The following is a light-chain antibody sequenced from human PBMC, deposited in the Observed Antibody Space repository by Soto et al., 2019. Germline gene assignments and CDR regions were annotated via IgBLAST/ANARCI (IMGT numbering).Light chain of an antibody. Sequence: EIVLTQSPATLSLSPGERATLSCRASQSLSSYLAWYQQKPGQAPRLLIYDASNRATGIPARFSGSGSGTDFTLTISSLEPEDFAAYYCQQRSSWPLTFGQGTKVEIK. CDR2: DAS. CDR3: QQRSSWPLT. CDR1: QSLSSY. J-gene: IGKJ1*01. V-gene: IGKV3-11*01.